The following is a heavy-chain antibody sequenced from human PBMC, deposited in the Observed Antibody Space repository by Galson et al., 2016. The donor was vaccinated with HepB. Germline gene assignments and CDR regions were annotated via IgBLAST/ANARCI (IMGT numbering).Heavy chain of an antibody. J-gene: IGHJ4*02. D-gene: IGHD1-26*01. CDR3: ARGDIVGAIFDY. Sequence: SLRLSCAASGFTFSSYSMNWVRQAPGKGPEWVSSISSSSSYIYYADSVKGRFTISRDNAKNSLYLQMNSLRAEDTAVYYCARGDIVGAIFDYWGQGPLLTVSS. CDR2: ISSSSSYI. V-gene: IGHV3-21*01. CDR1: GFTFSSYS.